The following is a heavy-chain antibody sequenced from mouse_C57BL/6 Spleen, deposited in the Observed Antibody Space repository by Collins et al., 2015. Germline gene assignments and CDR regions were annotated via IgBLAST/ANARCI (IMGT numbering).Heavy chain of an antibody. V-gene: IGHV9-2-1*01. D-gene: IGHD2-10*02. Sequence: QIQLVQSGPELKKPGETVKISCKASGYTFTDYSMHWVKQAPGKGLKWMGWINTGTGEPTYADDFKGRFAFSLETSASTAYLQINNLKNEDTATYFCARRYGNYVGAMDYWGQGTSVTVSS. J-gene: IGHJ4*01. CDR2: INTGTGEP. CDR3: ARRYGNYVGAMDY. CDR1: GYTFTDYS.